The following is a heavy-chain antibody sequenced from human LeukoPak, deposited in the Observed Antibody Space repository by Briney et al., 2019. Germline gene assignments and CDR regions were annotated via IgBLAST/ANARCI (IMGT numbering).Heavy chain of an antibody. CDR1: GGSISSYY. CDR2: IYYSGST. D-gene: IGHD5-12*01. V-gene: IGHV4-59*01. J-gene: IGHJ5*02. CDR3: ARAIRESMVATFGFDP. Sequence: SETLSLTCTVSGGSISSYYWSWVRQPPGEGLGWIVYIYYSGSTNFNRSLKSRATISVDSSKKQFSLKLSSVTAADTAVYYCARAIRESMVATFGFDPWGQGTLVTVSS.